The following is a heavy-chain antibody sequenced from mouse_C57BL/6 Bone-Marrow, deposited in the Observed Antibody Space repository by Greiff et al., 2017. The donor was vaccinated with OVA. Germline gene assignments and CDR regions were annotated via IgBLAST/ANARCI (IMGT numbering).Heavy chain of an antibody. CDR2: IDPSDSYT. Sequence: QVQLQQPGAELVMPGASVKLSCKASGYTFTSYWMHWVKQRPGQGLEWIGEIDPSDSYTNYNQKFKGKSTLTVDKSSSTAYMQLSSLTSEDSAVYYCARRHYGNGGAMDYWGQGTSVTVSS. D-gene: IGHD2-1*01. J-gene: IGHJ4*01. CDR1: GYTFTSYW. CDR3: ARRHYGNGGAMDY. V-gene: IGHV1-69*01.